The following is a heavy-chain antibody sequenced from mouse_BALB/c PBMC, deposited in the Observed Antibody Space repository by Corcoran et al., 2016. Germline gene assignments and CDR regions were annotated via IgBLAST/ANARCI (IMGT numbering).Heavy chain of an antibody. D-gene: IGHD4-1*01. CDR2: IDPANGNT. J-gene: IGHJ1*01. CDR1: GFNIKDTY. V-gene: IGHV14-3*02. CDR3: ASWDWYFDV. Sequence: EVQLQQSGAELVKPGASVKLSCTASGFNIKDTYMHWVKQRPEQGLEWIGRIDPANGNTKYDPKFQGKDTITADTSSNTAYLQLSSLTSEDTAVYYCASWDWYFDVWGAGTTVTVSS.